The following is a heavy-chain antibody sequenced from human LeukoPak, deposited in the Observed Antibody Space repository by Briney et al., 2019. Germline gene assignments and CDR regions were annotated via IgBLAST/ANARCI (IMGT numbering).Heavy chain of an antibody. D-gene: IGHD6-13*01. Sequence: GASVKVSCKASGYTFTTYGIVWLRQAPGGGLEWMGWISPYNDNTKYAQKLQGRVTMTADTSTSTAYMELRSLRSDDTAMYYCAREMPAADGSDAFDIWGQGTMVTVSS. CDR3: AREMPAADGSDAFDI. CDR2: ISPYNDNT. J-gene: IGHJ3*02. CDR1: GYTFTTYG. V-gene: IGHV1-18*01.